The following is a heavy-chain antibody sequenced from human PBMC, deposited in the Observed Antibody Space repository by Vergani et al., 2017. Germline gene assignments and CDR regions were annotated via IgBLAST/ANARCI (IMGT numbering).Heavy chain of an antibody. D-gene: IGHD1-26*01. J-gene: IGHJ6*02. CDR2: IYPDDSDT. CDR3: ARQFSWSGSSHYGMDV. CDR1: GYSFTSYW. V-gene: IGHV5-51*01. Sequence: EVQLVQSGAEVKKPGESLKISCKGSGYSFTSYWIGWVRQMPEKGLGWMGIIYPDDSDTRYSPSFQGQVTISADKSISTAYLQWSSLKASDTAIYYCARQFSWSGSSHYGMDVWGQGTTVTVSS.